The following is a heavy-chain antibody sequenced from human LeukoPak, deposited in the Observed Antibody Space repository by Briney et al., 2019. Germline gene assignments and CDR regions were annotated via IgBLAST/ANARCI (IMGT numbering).Heavy chain of an antibody. Sequence: SETLSLTCAVSGDSISSNNWWSWVRQPPGKGLEWIGEIYHSGSTNYNPSLKSRVTISVDTSKNQFSLKLSSVTAADTAVYYCARYLGGYYYYMDVWGKGTTVTISS. V-gene: IGHV4-4*02. CDR1: GDSISSNNW. CDR2: IYHSGST. J-gene: IGHJ6*03. CDR3: ARYLGGYYYYMDV. D-gene: IGHD2/OR15-2a*01.